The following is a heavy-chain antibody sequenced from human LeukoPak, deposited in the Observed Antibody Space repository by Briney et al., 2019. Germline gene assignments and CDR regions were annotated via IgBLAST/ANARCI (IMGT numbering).Heavy chain of an antibody. J-gene: IGHJ4*02. CDR1: GDSISSYY. CDR3: ARLAKYSYAPYYFDY. CDR2: IYYSGST. V-gene: IGHV4-59*08. D-gene: IGHD5-18*01. Sequence: PSETLSLTCNVSGDSISSYYWTWIRQTPGKELEWIGYIYYSGSTYYNPSLKSRVTISVDTSKNQFSLKLSSVTAADTAVYYCARLAKYSYAPYYFDYWGQGTLVTVSS.